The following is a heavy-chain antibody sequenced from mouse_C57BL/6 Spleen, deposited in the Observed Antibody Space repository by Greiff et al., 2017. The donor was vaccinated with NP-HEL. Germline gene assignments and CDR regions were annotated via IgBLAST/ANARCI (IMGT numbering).Heavy chain of an antibody. CDR2: ISYDGSN. CDR1: GYSITSGYY. D-gene: IGHD2-4*01. V-gene: IGHV3-6*01. CDR3: ARDDGYDYERAFAY. Sequence: EVQLQQSGPGLVKPSQSLSLTCSVTGYSITSGYYWNWIRQFPGNKLEWMGYISYDGSNNYNPSLKNRISITRDTSKNQFFLKLNSVTTEDTATYYCARDDGYDYERAFAYWGQGTLVTVSA. J-gene: IGHJ3*01.